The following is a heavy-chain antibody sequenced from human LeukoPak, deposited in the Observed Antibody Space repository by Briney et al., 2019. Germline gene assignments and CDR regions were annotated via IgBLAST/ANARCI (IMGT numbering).Heavy chain of an antibody. Sequence: GGSLRLSCAASGFTFSSYSMNWVRQAPGKGLEWVSSISSSSYIYYADSVKGRFTISRDNAKNSLYLQMNSLRAEDTAVYYCARDDDSSGYYSPDYWGQGTLVTVSS. CDR2: ISSSSYI. V-gene: IGHV3-21*01. J-gene: IGHJ4*02. CDR1: GFTFSSYS. CDR3: ARDDDSSGYYSPDY. D-gene: IGHD3-22*01.